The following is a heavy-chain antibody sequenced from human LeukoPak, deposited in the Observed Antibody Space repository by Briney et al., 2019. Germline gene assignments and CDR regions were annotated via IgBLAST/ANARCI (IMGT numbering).Heavy chain of an antibody. J-gene: IGHJ6*03. CDR1: GGSIISTNYY. Sequence: PSETLSLTCTVSGGSIISTNYYWGWIRQPPGKGLEWIGSMYYSGRTHYNPSLKSRVTLSVDTSMNQFSLRVNSVTAADTAVYYCARDSPNFRSGWYFPRDSYYMDVWGKGTTVTVSS. CDR2: MYYSGRT. CDR3: ARDSPNFRSGWYFPRDSYYMDV. D-gene: IGHD6-19*01. V-gene: IGHV4-39*07.